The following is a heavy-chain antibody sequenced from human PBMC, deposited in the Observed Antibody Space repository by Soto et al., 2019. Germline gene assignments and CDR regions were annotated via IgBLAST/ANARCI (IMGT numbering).Heavy chain of an antibody. CDR3: ARSSGYSYGLNY. CDR1: GYTFSSID. D-gene: IGHD5-18*01. J-gene: IGHJ4*02. Sequence: ASVKVSCKTSGYTFSSIDINWVRQATGQGLEYMGWINPKNGHTGYSQKFQGRVTITADESTSTAYMELSSLRSEDTAVYYCARSSGYSYGLNYWGQGTLVTVSS. CDR2: INPKNGHT. V-gene: IGHV1-8*01.